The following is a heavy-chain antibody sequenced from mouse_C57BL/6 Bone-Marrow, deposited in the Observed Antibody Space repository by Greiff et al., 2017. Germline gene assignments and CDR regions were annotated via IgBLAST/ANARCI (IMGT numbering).Heavy chain of an antibody. Sequence: VKLMESGAELVKPGASVKISCKASGYAFSSYWMNWVKQRPGKGLEWIGQIYPGDGDTNYNGKFKGKATLTADKSSSTAYMQLSSLTSEDSAVYFCARDSSGHYFDYWGQGTTLTVSS. J-gene: IGHJ2*01. CDR3: ARDSSGHYFDY. D-gene: IGHD3-2*02. CDR2: IYPGDGDT. V-gene: IGHV1-80*01. CDR1: GYAFSSYW.